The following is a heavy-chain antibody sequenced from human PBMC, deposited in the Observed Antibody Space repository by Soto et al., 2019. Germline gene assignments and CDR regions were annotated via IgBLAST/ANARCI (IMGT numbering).Heavy chain of an antibody. CDR2: ISLSSSNI. Sequence: EVQLVESGGGLVQPGGSLRLSCVGSGFSFSNYAMDWVRQAPGKGLEWASYISLSSSNIHYADSVQGRFTISRDNAKNSMYLQMNSLRAEDTAVYYCARDPSRGSYWARYIDLWGRGTLVTVSS. J-gene: IGHJ2*01. CDR1: GFSFSNYA. V-gene: IGHV3-48*01. CDR3: ARDPSRGSYWARYIDL. D-gene: IGHD1-26*01.